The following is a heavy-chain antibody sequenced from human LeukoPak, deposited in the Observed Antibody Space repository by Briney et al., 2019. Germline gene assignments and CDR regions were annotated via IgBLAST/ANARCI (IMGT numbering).Heavy chain of an antibody. CDR3: ASLPYYYDSSGYSQDAFDI. D-gene: IGHD3-22*01. J-gene: IGHJ3*02. CDR1: GFTVSSNY. Sequence: PGGSLRLSCAASGFTVSSNYMSWVRQAPGKGLEWVSVIYSGGSTYYADSVKGRFTISRDNSKNTLYLQMNSLRAEDTAVYYCASLPYYYDSSGYSQDAFDIWGQGTMVTVSS. CDR2: IYSGGST. V-gene: IGHV3-53*01.